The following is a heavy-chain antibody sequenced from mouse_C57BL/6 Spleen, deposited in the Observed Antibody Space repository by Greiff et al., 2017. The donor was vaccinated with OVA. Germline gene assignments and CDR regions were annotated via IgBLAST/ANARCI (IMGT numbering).Heavy chain of an antibody. CDR2: ISNLAYSI. Sequence: DVMLVESGGGLVQPGGSLKLSCAASGFTFSDYGMAWVRQAPRKGPEWVAFISNLAYSIYYADTVTGRFTISRENAKNTLYLEMSSLRSEDTAMYYCARQGYYGSSSYYAMDYWGQGTSVTVSS. CDR3: ARQGYYGSSSYYAMDY. J-gene: IGHJ4*01. CDR1: GFTFSDYG. V-gene: IGHV5-15*01. D-gene: IGHD1-1*01.